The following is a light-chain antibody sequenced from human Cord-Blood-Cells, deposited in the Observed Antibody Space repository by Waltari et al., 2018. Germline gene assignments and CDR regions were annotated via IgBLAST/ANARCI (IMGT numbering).Light chain of an antibody. CDR3: SSYTSSSTVV. Sequence: QSALTQPASVSGSPGQSLTISCTGTRRAVGVYHYVPWYQPHPGKAPKLMIYDVSNRPSGVSNRFSGSKSGNMASLTISGLQAEDEADYYCSSYTSSSTVVFGGGTKLTVL. CDR1: RRAVGVYHY. J-gene: IGLJ2*01. CDR2: DVS. V-gene: IGLV2-14*01.